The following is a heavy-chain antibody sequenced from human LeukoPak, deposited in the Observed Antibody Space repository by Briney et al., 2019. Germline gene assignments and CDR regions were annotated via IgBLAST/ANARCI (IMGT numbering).Heavy chain of an antibody. V-gene: IGHV4-39*01. CDR3: ARKYCSGGSCYWFDL. Sequence: PSEALSLTCTVSGGSISSSSYYWGWIRQPPGKGLEWIGSIYYSGSTYYNPSLKSRVTISVDTSKNQFSLKLSSVTAADTAVYYCARKYCSGGSCYWFDLWGQGTLVTVSS. CDR1: GGSISSSSYY. CDR2: IYYSGST. J-gene: IGHJ5*02. D-gene: IGHD2-15*01.